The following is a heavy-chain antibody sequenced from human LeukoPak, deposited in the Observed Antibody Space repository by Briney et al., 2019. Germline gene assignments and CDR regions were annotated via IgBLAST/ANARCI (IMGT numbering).Heavy chain of an antibody. Sequence: GGSLRLSCAVSGFTFSRHWMSWVLQAPGKGLEWLANIKQDGSEKYYVDSVEGRFAISRDNAKNSLYLQMNSLRAEDTVVYYCARSYYGSGTSYGMDVWGQGTTVTVSS. CDR1: GFTFSRHW. V-gene: IGHV3-7*01. D-gene: IGHD3-10*01. J-gene: IGHJ6*02. CDR2: IKQDGSEK. CDR3: ARSYYGSGTSYGMDV.